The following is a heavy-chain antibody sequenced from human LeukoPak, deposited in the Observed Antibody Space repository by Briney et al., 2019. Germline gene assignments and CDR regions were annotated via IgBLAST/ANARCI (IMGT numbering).Heavy chain of an antibody. CDR1: GGSFTSYY. D-gene: IGHD3-3*01. CDR2: IYTSGST. Sequence: SETLSLTCTVSGGSFTSYYWTWIRQPPGKGLEWIGYIYTSGSTNYNPSLKSRVTISVDTSKNQFSLRLSSVTAADTAVYYCARLLTLEFLDVWAKGPRSPSPQ. V-gene: IGHV4-4*09. J-gene: IGHJ6*04. CDR3: ARLLTLEFLDV.